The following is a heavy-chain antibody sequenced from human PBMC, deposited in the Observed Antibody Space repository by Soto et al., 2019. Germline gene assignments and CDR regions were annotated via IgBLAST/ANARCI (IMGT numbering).Heavy chain of an antibody. D-gene: IGHD1-26*01. J-gene: IGHJ4*02. Sequence: LRLSCAASAFTFSDYYMTWIRQAPGKGLEWISYISSSSGTISYADSVKGRFTISRDNAKNSLYLQMNSLRAEDTAVYYCARAVYRTKTEFDYWGQGTLVTVSS. CDR1: AFTFSDYY. V-gene: IGHV3-11*01. CDR3: ARAVYRTKTEFDY. CDR2: ISSSSGTI.